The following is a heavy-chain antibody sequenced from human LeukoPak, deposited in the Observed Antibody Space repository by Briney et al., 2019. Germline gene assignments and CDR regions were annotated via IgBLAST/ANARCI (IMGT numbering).Heavy chain of an antibody. V-gene: IGHV3-23*01. J-gene: IGHJ6*02. Sequence: PGASLRLSCAASGFTFNFYAMSWVRQAPGKGPEWVSGISGSGSTTYYADSVKGRFTISRDNSKNTLYLQMNSLRVEDTAVYYCAKSSGSGPYFYGMDVWGHGTTVTVSS. CDR1: GFTFNFYA. CDR3: AKSSGSGPYFYGMDV. D-gene: IGHD3-10*01. CDR2: ISGSGSTT.